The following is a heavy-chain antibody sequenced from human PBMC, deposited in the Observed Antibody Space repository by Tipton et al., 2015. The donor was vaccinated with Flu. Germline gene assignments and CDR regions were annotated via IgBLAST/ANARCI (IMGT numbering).Heavy chain of an antibody. CDR3: AKEVATITTVAGGMDV. CDR2: ISGSGGST. J-gene: IGHJ6*02. D-gene: IGHD5-12*01. V-gene: IGHV3-23*01. Sequence: GSLRLSCAASEFNMNSFAMSWVRQAPGKGLEWVSVISGSGGSTYYADSVKGRFTISRDNSKNTLYLHMNSLRAEDTAVYYCAKEVATITTVAGGMDVWGQVTTVTVSS. CDR1: EFNMNSFA.